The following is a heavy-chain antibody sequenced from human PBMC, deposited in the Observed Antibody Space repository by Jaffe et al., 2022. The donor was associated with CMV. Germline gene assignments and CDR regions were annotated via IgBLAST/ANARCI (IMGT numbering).Heavy chain of an antibody. CDR3: ARDRPASLFGEPMNGGGFDY. Sequence: QVQLVESGGGVVQPGRSLRLSCAASGFTFSSYGMHWVRQAPGKGLEWVAVIWYDGSNKYYADSVKGRFTISRDNSKNTLYLQMNSLRAEDTAVYYCARDRPASLFGEPMNGGGFDYWGQGTLVTVSS. CDR2: IWYDGSNK. CDR1: GFTFSSYG. D-gene: IGHD3-10*02. V-gene: IGHV3-33*01. J-gene: IGHJ4*02.